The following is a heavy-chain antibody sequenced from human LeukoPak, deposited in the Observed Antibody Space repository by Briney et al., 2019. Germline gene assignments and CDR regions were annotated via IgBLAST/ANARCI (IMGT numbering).Heavy chain of an antibody. J-gene: IGHJ4*02. D-gene: IGHD6-19*01. V-gene: IGHV3-23*01. CDR3: AKATSGWAYYAYDY. CDR1: GFTFSSYA. CDR2: ISGSGGTT. Sequence: GGSLRLSCAASGFTFSSYAMSWVRQAPGKGLEWVSAISGSGGTTYYADSVKGRFTTSRDNSNNTLYLQMNSLRAEDTAIYYCAKATSGWAYYAYDYWGQGTLVTVSS.